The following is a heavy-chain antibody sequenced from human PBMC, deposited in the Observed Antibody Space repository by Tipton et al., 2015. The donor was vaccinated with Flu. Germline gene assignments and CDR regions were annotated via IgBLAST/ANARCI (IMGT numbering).Heavy chain of an antibody. D-gene: IGHD2-21*01. CDR1: GGTFSSA. V-gene: IGHV1-69*01. Sequence: QLVQSGPEVKKPGSSVKVSCKASGGTFSSAVSWVRQAPGQGLEWMGGIIPIFDTTNYAQKFQGRVTIIADTTTVYMELSSLRSEDTAMYYCARQIGGGDCYWGQGTLVTVSS. CDR2: IIPIFDTT. J-gene: IGHJ4*02. CDR3: ARQIGGGDCY.